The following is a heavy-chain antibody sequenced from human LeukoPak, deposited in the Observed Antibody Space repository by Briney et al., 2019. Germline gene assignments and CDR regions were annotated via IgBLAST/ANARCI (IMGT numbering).Heavy chain of an antibody. Sequence: ASVKVSCTASGGIFSRYAISWVRQAPGQGLEWMGGIIPIFGTANYAQKFQGRVTITADESTSTAYMELSSLRSEDTAVYYCARGWDHDSDGRPTAYVYWGQGTLVTVSS. D-gene: IGHD3-22*01. J-gene: IGHJ4*02. V-gene: IGHV1-69*13. CDR2: IIPIFGTA. CDR3: ARGWDHDSDGRPTAYVY. CDR1: GGIFSRYA.